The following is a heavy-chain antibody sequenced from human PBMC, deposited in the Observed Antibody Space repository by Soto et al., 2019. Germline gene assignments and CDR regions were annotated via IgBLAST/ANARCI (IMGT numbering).Heavy chain of an antibody. J-gene: IGHJ3*01. Sequence: LSLTCSVSGGSVTNINYFWAWIRQSPGKGLEWIANIYYTGTTFYNPSLRSRVSMTMDASKNRFSLNLSSVTASDTALYYCARHEYVSSSYDLLDVWGRGTMVTVSS. CDR3: ARHEYVSSSYDLLDV. V-gene: IGHV4-39*01. CDR1: GGSVTNINYF. CDR2: IYYTGTT. D-gene: IGHD3-22*01.